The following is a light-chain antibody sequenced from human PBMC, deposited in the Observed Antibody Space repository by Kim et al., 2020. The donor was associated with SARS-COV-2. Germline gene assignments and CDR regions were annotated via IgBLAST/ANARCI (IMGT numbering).Light chain of an antibody. Sequence: EIVMTQSPATLSVSPGERATLSCTASQSVNSNLAWYQKKPGQAPTLLIYGASSRATGIPARFSGSGSGTEFTLTISSLQSEDFALYYCQQYNNWPPITFGQGTQLEIK. CDR3: QQYNNWPPIT. CDR2: GAS. CDR1: QSVNSN. J-gene: IGKJ5*01. V-gene: IGKV3-15*01.